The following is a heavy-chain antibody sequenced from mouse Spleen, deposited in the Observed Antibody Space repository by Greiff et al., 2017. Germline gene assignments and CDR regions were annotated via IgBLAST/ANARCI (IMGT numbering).Heavy chain of an antibody. CDR2: IDPETGGT. D-gene: IGHD2-14*01. Sequence: QVQLKQSGAELVRPGASVTLSCEASGYTFTDYEMHWVKQTPVHGLEWIGAIDPETGGTAYNQKFKGKAILTADKSSSTAYMELRSLTSEDSAVYYCTRGDYRYDENWYFDVWGAGTTVTVSS. V-gene: IGHV1-15*01. CDR3: TRGDYRYDENWYFDV. J-gene: IGHJ1*01. CDR1: GYTFTDYE.